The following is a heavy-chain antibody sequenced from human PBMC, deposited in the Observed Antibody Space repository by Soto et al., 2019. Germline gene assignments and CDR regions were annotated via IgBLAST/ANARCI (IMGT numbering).Heavy chain of an antibody. CDR2: ISSSSSYI. D-gene: IGHD3-3*01. Sequence: PGGSLRLSCAASGFTFSSYSMNWVRQAPGKGLEWVSSISSSSSYIYYADSVKGRFTISRDNAKNSLYLQMNSLRAEDTAVYYCARDFAGGDYDFWSGYQTSVFDYWGQGTLVTVSS. CDR3: ARDFAGGDYDFWSGYQTSVFDY. V-gene: IGHV3-21*01. CDR1: GFTFSSYS. J-gene: IGHJ4*02.